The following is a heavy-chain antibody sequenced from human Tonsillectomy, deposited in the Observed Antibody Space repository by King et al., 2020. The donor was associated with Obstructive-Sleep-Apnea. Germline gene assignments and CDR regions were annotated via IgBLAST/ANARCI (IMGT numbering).Heavy chain of an antibody. CDR3: ARDHGSGSYLSGWFDP. CDR2: IYYSGST. V-gene: IGHV4-31*03. Sequence: VQLQESAPGLVKPSQTLSLTCTVSGGSIISGGYYWSWIRQHPGEGLEWMGYIYYSGSTYYNPSLKRRVTISVDTSKNQFSLKLSSVTAADTAVYYCARDHGSGSYLSGWFDPWGQGTLVTVSS. J-gene: IGHJ5*02. D-gene: IGHD3-10*01. CDR1: GGSIISGGYY.